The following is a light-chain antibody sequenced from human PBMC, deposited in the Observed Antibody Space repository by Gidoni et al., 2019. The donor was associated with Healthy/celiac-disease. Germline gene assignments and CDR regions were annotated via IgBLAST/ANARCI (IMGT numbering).Light chain of an antibody. Sequence: DIQMTQSPSSLSASVGDRVTITCRASQSISSYLNWYQHKPGKAPNLLIYAASSLQSGVPSRFSGTGSGTDFTLTISNLQPEDFATYYCQQSYSTPRYTFGQGTKLEIK. J-gene: IGKJ2*01. CDR2: AAS. V-gene: IGKV1-39*01. CDR3: QQSYSTPRYT. CDR1: QSISSY.